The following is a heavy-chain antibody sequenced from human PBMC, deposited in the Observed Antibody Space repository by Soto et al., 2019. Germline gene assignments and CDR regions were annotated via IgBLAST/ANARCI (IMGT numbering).Heavy chain of an antibody. CDR1: GGSFSGYY. V-gene: IGHV4-34*01. CDR2: INHSGST. CDR3: ARGSSSWYYRWFDP. J-gene: IGHJ5*02. D-gene: IGHD6-13*01. Sequence: PSETLSLTCAVYGGSFSGYYWSWIRQPPGKGLEWIGEINHSGSTNYNPSLKSRVTISVDTSKNQFSLKLSSVTAADTAVYYCARGSSSWYYRWFDPWGQGTLVTVSS.